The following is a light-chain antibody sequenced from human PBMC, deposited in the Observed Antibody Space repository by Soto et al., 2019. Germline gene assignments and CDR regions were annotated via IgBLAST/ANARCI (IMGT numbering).Light chain of an antibody. CDR3: QQSDSTQFT. CDR2: AAS. J-gene: IGKJ4*01. CDR1: QSVSNF. V-gene: IGKV1-39*01. Sequence: DIQMTQSPSSLPASVGDRVTITCRPSQSVSNFLHWYQQKPGKAPKLLIYAASSLQSGVPSRFSGSGSGTDFTLTIRSLQPEDFATYYCQQSDSTQFTFGGGTKVELK.